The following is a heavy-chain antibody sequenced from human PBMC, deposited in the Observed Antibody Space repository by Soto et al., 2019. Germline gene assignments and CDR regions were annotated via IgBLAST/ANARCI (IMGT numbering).Heavy chain of an antibody. D-gene: IGHD2-2*01. CDR1: DDSLSSTSYY. V-gene: IGHV4-61*01. J-gene: IGHJ1*01. CDR2: VHFSGSI. CDR3: GRGGDAHKMGRH. Sequence: VQLQESSPGLVKPSETLSLICSVSDDSLSSTSYYWSWIRQPPEKGLEWIGFVHFSGSIHYNASLKSRATISVDTSRKQISLKMTSLTAADTAVYFYGRGGDAHKMGRHWGQGTLVTVSS.